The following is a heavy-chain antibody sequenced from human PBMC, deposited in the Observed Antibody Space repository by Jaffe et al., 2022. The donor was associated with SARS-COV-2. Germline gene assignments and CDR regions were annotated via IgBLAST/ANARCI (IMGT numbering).Heavy chain of an antibody. V-gene: IGHV3-30*18. Sequence: QVQLVESGGGVVQPGRSLRLSCAASGFTFSSYGMHWVRQAPGKGLEWVAVISYDGSNKYYADSVKGRFTISRDNSKNTLYLQMNSLRAEDTAVYYCAKGLVALMVYAIGFDYWGQGTLVTVSS. CDR3: AKGLVALMVYAIGFDY. D-gene: IGHD2-8*01. CDR2: ISYDGSNK. J-gene: IGHJ4*02. CDR1: GFTFSSYG.